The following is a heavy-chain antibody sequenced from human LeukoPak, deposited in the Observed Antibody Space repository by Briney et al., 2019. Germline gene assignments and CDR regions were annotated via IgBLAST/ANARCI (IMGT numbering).Heavy chain of an antibody. CDR1: GFTFSRYW. D-gene: IGHD3-22*01. Sequence: GGSLRLSCAASGFTFSRYWMSWVRQAPGKGLEWVANIKQDGSEKYYVDSVKGRFTISRDNAKNSLYVQMNSLRAEDTAVYYCVRERFSCDSNGGTDWGQGTLVTVSS. CDR3: VRERFSCDSNGGTD. V-gene: IGHV3-7*03. CDR2: IKQDGSEK. J-gene: IGHJ4*02.